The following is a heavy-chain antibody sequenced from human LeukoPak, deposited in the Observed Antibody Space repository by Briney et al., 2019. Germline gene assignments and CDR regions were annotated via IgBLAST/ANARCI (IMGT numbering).Heavy chain of an antibody. Sequence: ASVKVSCKASGYTFTTYTMHWVRQAPGQRLEWMGWINAGNGNTKYSQKFQGRVTITRDTSASTAYMELSSLRSEDTAMYYCARDLGLSSGYAYYYYGMDVWGQGTTVIVS. V-gene: IGHV1-3*01. J-gene: IGHJ6*02. CDR2: INAGNGNT. CDR3: ARDLGLSSGYAYYYYGMDV. CDR1: GYTFTTYT. D-gene: IGHD3-22*01.